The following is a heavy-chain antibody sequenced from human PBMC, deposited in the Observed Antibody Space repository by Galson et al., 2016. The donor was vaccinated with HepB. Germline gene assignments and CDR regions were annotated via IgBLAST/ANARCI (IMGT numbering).Heavy chain of an antibody. Sequence: SLRLSCAASGFTVSSNYMSWVRQAPGRGLKWVSVIYSGGSTYYADSVKRRLTISRDNSKHTLYLQMNSLRAEDTAVYYCARDRGGSDWYFVLWGRGTLVTVSS. CDR2: IYSGGST. CDR3: ARDRGGSDWYFVL. J-gene: IGHJ2*01. CDR1: GFTVSSNY. V-gene: IGHV3-66*02. D-gene: IGHD3-16*01.